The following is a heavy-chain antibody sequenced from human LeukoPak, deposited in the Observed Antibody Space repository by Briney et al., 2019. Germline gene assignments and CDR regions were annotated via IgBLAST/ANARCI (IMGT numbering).Heavy chain of an antibody. V-gene: IGHV3-53*01. CDR2: IYSGGST. Sequence: GGSLRLSCAASAFTVSSNYMSWLRQAPGKGLEWVSVIYSGGSTYYADSVKGRFTISRDNSKNTLYLHMNSVSAEYTGVYYCARGSEHIDYWGQGTLVTVSS. CDR1: AFTVSSNY. D-gene: IGHD1/OR15-1a*01. CDR3: ARGSEHIDY. J-gene: IGHJ4*02.